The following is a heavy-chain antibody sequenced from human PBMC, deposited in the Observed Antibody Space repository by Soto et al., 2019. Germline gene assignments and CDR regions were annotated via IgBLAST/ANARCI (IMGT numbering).Heavy chain of an antibody. D-gene: IGHD4-17*01. V-gene: IGHV1-46*01. CDR1: GYTFTSYY. J-gene: IGHJ4*02. Sequence: ASVKVSCKASGYTFTSYYMHWVRQAPGQGLEWMGIINPSGGSTSCAQKFQGRVTMTRDTSTSTVYMELSSLRSEDTAVYYCATCLTTVVTRFDYWGQGTLVTVSS. CDR3: ATCLTTVVTRFDY. CDR2: INPSGGST.